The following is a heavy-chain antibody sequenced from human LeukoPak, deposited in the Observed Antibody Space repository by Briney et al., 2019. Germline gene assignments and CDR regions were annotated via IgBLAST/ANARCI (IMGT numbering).Heavy chain of an antibody. CDR3: AKEFGDGYDYEYYFDY. V-gene: IGHV3-30*04. CDR2: ISYDGSNK. D-gene: IGHD5-24*01. J-gene: IGHJ4*02. CDR1: GFTFSSYA. Sequence: GRSLRLSCAASGFTFSSYAMHWVRQAPGKGLEWVAVISYDGSNKYYADSVKGRFTISRDNSKNTLYLQMNSLRAEDTAVYYCAKEFGDGYDYEYYFDYWGQGTLVTVSS.